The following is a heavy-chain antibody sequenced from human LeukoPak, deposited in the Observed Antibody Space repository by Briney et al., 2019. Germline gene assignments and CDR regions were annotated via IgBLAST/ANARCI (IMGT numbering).Heavy chain of an antibody. V-gene: IGHV4-34*01. CDR1: GGSFSGYY. J-gene: IGHJ6*03. CDR3: ARGRVAAASTIYYYYYYMDV. Sequence: SETLSLTCAVYGGSFSGYYWSWIRQPPGKGLEWIGEINHSGSTNYNPSLKSRVTISVDTSKNQFSLKLSSVTAADTAVYYCARGRVAAASTIYYYYYYMDVWGKGTTVTVSS. CDR2: INHSGST. D-gene: IGHD6-13*01.